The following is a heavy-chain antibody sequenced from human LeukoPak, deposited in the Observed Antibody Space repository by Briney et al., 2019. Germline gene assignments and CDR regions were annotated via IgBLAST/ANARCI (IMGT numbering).Heavy chain of an antibody. V-gene: IGHV3-74*03. Sequence: GGSLRLSCEVSGFTFSTYWMHWVRQAPGKGLEWVSYINSDGTGTMYADSVKGRFTVSRDNAKNTLYLQMNSLRAEDTAVYYCARDDLSWYSGIDYWGQGVLVTVSS. D-gene: IGHD6-13*01. J-gene: IGHJ4*02. CDR1: GFTFSTYW. CDR2: INSDGTGT. CDR3: ARDDLSWYSGIDY.